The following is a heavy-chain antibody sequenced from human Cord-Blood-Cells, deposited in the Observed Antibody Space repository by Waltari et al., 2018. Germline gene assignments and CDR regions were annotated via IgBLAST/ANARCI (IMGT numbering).Heavy chain of an antibody. CDR2: IVVGSGNT. D-gene: IGHD3-3*01. V-gene: IGHV1-58*01. CDR1: GFTFTSSA. CDR3: AASRFYTDFWSGPDY. J-gene: IGHJ4*02. Sequence: QMQLVQSGPEVKKPGTSVKVSCKASGFTFTSSAVQWVPQARGQRLAWIGWIVVGSGNTNYAQNCQKRVTNTRDMSTSTAYMELSSLRSDDTAVYYCAASRFYTDFWSGPDYWGQGTLVTVSS.